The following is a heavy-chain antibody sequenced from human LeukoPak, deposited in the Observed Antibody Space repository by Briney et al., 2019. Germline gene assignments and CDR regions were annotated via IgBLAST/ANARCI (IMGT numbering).Heavy chain of an antibody. V-gene: IGHV3-74*01. CDR3: ARGRPHGNDY. CDR2: IASDGSST. D-gene: IGHD4-23*01. CDR1: GFTFSNAW. Sequence: GGSLRLPCAASGFTFSNAWMNWVRQAPGKGLVWVSRIASDGSSTTYADSVRGRFSISRDNAKNTLYLQMNSLRVEDTAVYYCARGRPHGNDYWGQGTLVTVSS. J-gene: IGHJ4*02.